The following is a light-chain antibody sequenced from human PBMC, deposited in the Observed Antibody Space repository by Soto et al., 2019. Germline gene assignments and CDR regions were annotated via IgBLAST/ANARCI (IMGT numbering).Light chain of an antibody. V-gene: IGKV3-20*01. CDR1: QSVNGNY. Sequence: ENVLTQSPGTLSLSPGERATLSCRASQSVNGNYLVWYQQKPGQAPRPLIYGASSRATGIPDRFSGSGSGTDFTLTINRLEPEDFAVYYCQQHITLPWTFGQGTKVEIK. J-gene: IGKJ1*01. CDR3: QQHITLPWT. CDR2: GAS.